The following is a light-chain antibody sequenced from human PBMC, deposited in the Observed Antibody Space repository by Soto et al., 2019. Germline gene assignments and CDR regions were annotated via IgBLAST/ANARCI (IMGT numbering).Light chain of an antibody. CDR1: SSNIGSNY. Sequence: QSVLTQPPSASGTPGQRVTISCSGSSSNIGSNYVYWYQQLPGTVPKLLIYRSNQRPSGVPDRFSGSKSGTSASLAISGLRSEDEADYYCAAWDDSLSGPLYVFGTGTKVTVL. J-gene: IGLJ1*01. CDR3: AAWDDSLSGPLYV. V-gene: IGLV1-47*01. CDR2: RSN.